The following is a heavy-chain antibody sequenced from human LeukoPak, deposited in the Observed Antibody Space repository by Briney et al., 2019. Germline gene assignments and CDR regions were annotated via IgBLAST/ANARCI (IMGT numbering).Heavy chain of an antibody. CDR2: IYSGGST. D-gene: IGHD2-15*01. CDR3: ARGAARSYFDN. Sequence: GGSLRLSCAAYMSWVRQAPGKGLEWVSVIYSGGSTYFADSVKGRFTISRDNSKNTLHLQMNSLRAEDTAVYYCARGAARSYFDNWGQGTLVTVSS. J-gene: IGHJ4*02. V-gene: IGHV3-53*01.